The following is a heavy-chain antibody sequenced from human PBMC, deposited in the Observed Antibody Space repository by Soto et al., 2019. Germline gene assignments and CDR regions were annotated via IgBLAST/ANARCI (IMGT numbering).Heavy chain of an antibody. Sequence: QLQLQESGSGLVKPSQTLSLTCAVSGGSISSGGYSWSWIRQPPGKGLEWIGYIYHSGSTYYNPSLKSRGNISVDRSKNQFSLKLSSVTAADTAVYYCAILGLEARGTAFDIWGQGTMVNGSS. V-gene: IGHV4-30-2*01. CDR3: AILGLEARGTAFDI. CDR1: GGSISSGGYS. J-gene: IGHJ3*02. D-gene: IGHD7-27*01. CDR2: IYHSGST.